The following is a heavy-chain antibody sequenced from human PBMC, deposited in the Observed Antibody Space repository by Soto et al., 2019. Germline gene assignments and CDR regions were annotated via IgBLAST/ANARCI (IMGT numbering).Heavy chain of an antibody. CDR1: GGSISSYY. Sequence: QVQLQESGPGLVKPSETLSLTCTVSGGSISSYYWCWIRQPPGKGLEWLGYSYYSGSTNYNPSLKSRVTISVDAYKNQFSQKLSSVTAADTAVYCCARGGGTTALDYWGQGTLVTVSS. J-gene: IGHJ4*02. D-gene: IGHD1-1*01. CDR3: ARGGGTTALDY. CDR2: SYYSGST. V-gene: IGHV4-59*01.